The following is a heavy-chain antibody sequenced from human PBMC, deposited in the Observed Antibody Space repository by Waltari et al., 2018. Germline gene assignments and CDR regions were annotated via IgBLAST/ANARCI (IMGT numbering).Heavy chain of an antibody. Sequence: QVQLVESGGGVVQPGRSLRLSCAASGFPFSTYTMHWVRQAPGKGLEWVALILYDGINTYYADSVKGRFTISRDNSKNTLYLQMNSLRPDDRAVYYCTRGSTTAARCMDSWGQGTLVTVSS. CDR1: GFPFSTYT. V-gene: IGHV3-30*01. J-gene: IGHJ4*02. CDR2: ILYDGINT. D-gene: IGHD6-6*01. CDR3: TRGSTTAARCMDS.